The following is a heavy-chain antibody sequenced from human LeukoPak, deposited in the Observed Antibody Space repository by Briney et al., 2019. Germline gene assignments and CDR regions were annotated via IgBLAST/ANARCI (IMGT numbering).Heavy chain of an antibody. V-gene: IGHV3-49*03. J-gene: IGHJ6*03. CDR3: SSSTSGMATITYYYYMDV. Sequence: GGSLRPSCAASGFRFGDYSMNWIRQAPGKGLEWVGFIRSKPCGGTTEYAASVKGRFTISRDDSKSIVYLQMNSLKTEDTALYYCSSSTSGMATITYYYYMDVWGKGTTVTVSS. CDR1: GFRFGDYS. D-gene: IGHD5-24*01. CDR2: IRSKPCGGTT.